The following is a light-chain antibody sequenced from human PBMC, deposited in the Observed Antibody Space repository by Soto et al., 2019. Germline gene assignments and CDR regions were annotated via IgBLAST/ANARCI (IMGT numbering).Light chain of an antibody. Sequence: QSVLTQPPSASGSPGQSVTIPCTGTYSDIGAYNYVSWYQQRPGEAPKLIIYEVSKRPSGVPDRIFASKSGSTASLTVSGLQADDEANYYCCSYAGGGIYVFGSGTKVTVL. J-gene: IGLJ1*01. V-gene: IGLV2-8*01. CDR1: YSDIGAYNY. CDR2: EVS. CDR3: CSYAGGGIYV.